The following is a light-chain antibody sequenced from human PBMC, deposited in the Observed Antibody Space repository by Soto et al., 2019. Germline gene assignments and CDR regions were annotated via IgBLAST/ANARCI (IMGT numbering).Light chain of an antibody. CDR1: TNDVGGYNY. CDR3: NSYTSSTSRPYV. J-gene: IGLJ1*01. V-gene: IGLV2-14*01. Sequence: QSVLPQPASVSGSPGQSITISCTGTTNDVGGYNYVSWYQQHPGKAPKLLIFEVSSRPSGVSNRFSGSKSGNTASLTISALQAEDEADYFCNSYTSSTSRPYVFGTGTKVTVL. CDR2: EVS.